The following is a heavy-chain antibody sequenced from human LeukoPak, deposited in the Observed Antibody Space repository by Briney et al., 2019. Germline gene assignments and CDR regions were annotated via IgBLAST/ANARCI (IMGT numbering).Heavy chain of an antibody. CDR3: AKHLRVVITPGDAFDI. Sequence: PGGSLRLSCAASGFTFSSYAMSWVRQAPGKGLEWVSAISGSGGSTYYADSVKGRFTISRDNSKNTLYLQMNSLRAEDTAVYYCAKHLRVVITPGDAFDIWGQGTMVTVSS. J-gene: IGHJ3*02. CDR2: ISGSGGST. V-gene: IGHV3-23*01. D-gene: IGHD3-22*01. CDR1: GFTFSSYA.